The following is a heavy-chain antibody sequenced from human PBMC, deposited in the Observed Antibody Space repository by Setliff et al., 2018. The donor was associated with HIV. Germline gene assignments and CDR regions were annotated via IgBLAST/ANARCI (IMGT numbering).Heavy chain of an antibody. CDR2: IPYNGIT. D-gene: IGHD1-26*01. CDR3: ARHRPWEVDVFDI. J-gene: IGHJ3*02. V-gene: IGHV4-59*08. CDR1: GGSMRNYY. Sequence: PSETLSLTCSVSGGSMRNYYWSWIRQPPRKGLEWVGYIPYNGITTYNPSLKSRVTISVDTSKNQFSLKLTSVTAADTAVYYCARHRPWEVDVFDIWGQGTMVTVSS.